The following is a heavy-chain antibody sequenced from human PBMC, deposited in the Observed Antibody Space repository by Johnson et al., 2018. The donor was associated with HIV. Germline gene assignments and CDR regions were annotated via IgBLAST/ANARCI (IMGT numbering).Heavy chain of an antibody. D-gene: IGHD1-26*01. Sequence: QVQLVESGGGVVQPGGSLRLSCAASGFTFSSYGMHWVRQAPGKGLEWVSAIYSDGSTYYAESVKGRFTISRDNSKDTLYLQMNSLRAEDTAVYYCARRYSGSYGAFDIWGQGTMVTVSS. CDR2: IYSDGST. CDR1: GFTFSSYG. CDR3: ARRYSGSYGAFDI. J-gene: IGHJ3*02. V-gene: IGHV3-NL1*01.